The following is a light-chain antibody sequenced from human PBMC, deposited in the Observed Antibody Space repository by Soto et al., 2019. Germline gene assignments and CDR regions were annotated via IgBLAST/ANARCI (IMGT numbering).Light chain of an antibody. Sequence: DIQVTQSPPTLSASVGDRVTITCRASQTISTWMAWYQQKPGKAPKLLVYDASTLQRGVASRFSGSGSGTEFTLIISGLQPDYSATYYCQQYTNTNNPWMFGQGTKVEI. J-gene: IGKJ1*01. CDR1: QTISTW. CDR2: DAS. V-gene: IGKV1-5*01. CDR3: QQYTNTNNPWM.